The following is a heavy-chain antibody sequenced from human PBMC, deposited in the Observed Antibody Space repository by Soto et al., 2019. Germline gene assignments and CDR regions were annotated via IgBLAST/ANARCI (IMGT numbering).Heavy chain of an antibody. Sequence: ASVKVSCKASGYTFTSYGISWVRQAPGQGLEWMGWISAYNGNTNYAQKLQGRVTMTTDTSTSTAYMELRSLRSDATALFYCAGNLRLWLRWFVFDIWGQGTMVPVSS. J-gene: IGHJ3*02. CDR3: AGNLRLWLRWFVFDI. V-gene: IGHV1-18*01. D-gene: IGHD5-18*01. CDR2: ISAYNGNT. CDR1: GYTFTSYG.